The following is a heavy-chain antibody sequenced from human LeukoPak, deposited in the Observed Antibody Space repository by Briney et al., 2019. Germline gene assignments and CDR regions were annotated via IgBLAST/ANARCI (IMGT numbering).Heavy chain of an antibody. CDR1: GGSISSSSYY. V-gene: IGHV4-39*01. CDR3: ARQGSCSYGFFDY. J-gene: IGHJ4*02. CDR2: IYYSGST. D-gene: IGHD5-18*01. Sequence: KPSETLSLTCTVSGGSISSSSYYWGWIRQPPGKGLEWIGSIYYSGSTYYNPSLKSRVTISVDTSKNQFSLKLSSVTAADTAVYYCARQGSCSYGFFDYWGQGTLVTVSS.